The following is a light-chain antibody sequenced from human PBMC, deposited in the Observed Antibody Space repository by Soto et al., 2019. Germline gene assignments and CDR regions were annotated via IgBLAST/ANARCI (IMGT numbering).Light chain of an antibody. V-gene: IGKV3-11*01. CDR1: QSVSSY. CDR2: DAS. CDR3: QQRSNWPPIT. J-gene: IGKJ5*01. Sequence: EIVLTQSPATLSLSPGERATLSCRASQSVSSYLAWYQQKPGQAPRLIIYDASNRATGIPARFSGSGSGTDFILTISSLEPEDFAVYYCQQRSNWPPITFGQGTRLEIK.